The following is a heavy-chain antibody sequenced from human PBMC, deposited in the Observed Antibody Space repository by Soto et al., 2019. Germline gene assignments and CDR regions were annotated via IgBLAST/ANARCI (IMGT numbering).Heavy chain of an antibody. CDR2: IYHGDSDT. D-gene: IGHD3-22*01. V-gene: IGHV5-51*01. CDR3: ARPLYDSSGYQPLGAFDI. CDR1: GYSFTSYW. Sequence: PGESLKISCQCSGYSFTSYWIVLVRQMPGKGLQWMGIIYHGDSDTRYSPSFQGQVTISADKSISTDYLQWSSLKASDTVMYYCARPLYDSSGYQPLGAFDIWGQGTMVTVSS. J-gene: IGHJ3*02.